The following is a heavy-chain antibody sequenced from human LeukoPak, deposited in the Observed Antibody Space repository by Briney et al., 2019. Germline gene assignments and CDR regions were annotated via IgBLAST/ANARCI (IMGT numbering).Heavy chain of an antibody. CDR2: INTDGSST. V-gene: IGHV3-74*01. Sequence: GGSLRLSCAASGFIFSSYWMHWVRQAPGKGLVWVSRINTDGSSTSYEDSVKGRFTISRDNAKNTLYLQMNSLRAEDTAVYYCARPGANGTTYIFDYWGQGTLVSVSS. J-gene: IGHJ4*02. CDR1: GFIFSSYW. D-gene: IGHD1-1*01. CDR3: ARPGANGTTYIFDY.